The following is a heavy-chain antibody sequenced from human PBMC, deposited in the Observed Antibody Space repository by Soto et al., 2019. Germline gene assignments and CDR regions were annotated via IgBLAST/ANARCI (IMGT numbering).Heavy chain of an antibody. CDR2: ISYDGSNK. V-gene: IGHV3-30*18. J-gene: IGHJ6*02. CDR3: AKDPSHIVVVVAATPYYYGMDV. CDR1: GFTFSSYG. Sequence: QVQLVESGGGVVQPGRSLRLSCAASGFTFSSYGMHWVRQAPGKGLEWVAVISYDGSNKYYADSVKGRFTISGDNSKNTLYLQMNSLRAEDTDVYYCAKDPSHIVVVVAATPYYYGMDVWGQGTTVTVSS. D-gene: IGHD2-15*01.